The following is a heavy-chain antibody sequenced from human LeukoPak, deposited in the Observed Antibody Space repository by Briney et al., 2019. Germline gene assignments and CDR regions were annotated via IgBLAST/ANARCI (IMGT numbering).Heavy chain of an antibody. Sequence: GGSLRLSCAASGFTLSNNDMSWVGQAPGKGLEWVSAISGGGGRTYYADSVKGRFTISGDNSKNTLYLQMNSLRAEDTAVYYCAKLTWIQLRGYWGQGTLVTVSS. D-gene: IGHD5-18*01. CDR3: AKLTWIQLRGY. J-gene: IGHJ4*02. CDR1: GFTLSNND. CDR2: ISGGGGRT. V-gene: IGHV3-23*01.